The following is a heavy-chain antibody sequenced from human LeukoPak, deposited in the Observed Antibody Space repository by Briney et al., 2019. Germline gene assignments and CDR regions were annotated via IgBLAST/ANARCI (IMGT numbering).Heavy chain of an antibody. CDR1: GLTFSTYA. CDR2: ISANGGKT. Sequence: GGSLRLSCVVSGLTFSTYAMSWVRQAPGKGLEWVAAISANGGKTYYADSVKGRFTVSRDNSRNTLFLQMNSLRAEDTAVYYCARAPRGYSSDFDYWGQGTLVTVSS. V-gene: IGHV3-23*01. J-gene: IGHJ4*02. CDR3: ARAPRGYSSDFDY. D-gene: IGHD5-18*01.